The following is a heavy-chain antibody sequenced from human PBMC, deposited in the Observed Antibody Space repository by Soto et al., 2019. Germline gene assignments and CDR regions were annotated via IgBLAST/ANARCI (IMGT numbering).Heavy chain of an antibody. J-gene: IGHJ4*02. CDR1: GFTFSSYA. CDR2: ISGSGGST. Sequence: GGSLRLSCAASGFTFSSYAMSWVSQAPGKGLEWVSAISGSGGSTYYADSVKGRFTISRDNSKNTLYLQMNSLRAEDTAVYYCAKDQKEYYGSGSYDYWGQGTLVTVSS. D-gene: IGHD3-10*01. V-gene: IGHV3-23*01. CDR3: AKDQKEYYGSGSYDY.